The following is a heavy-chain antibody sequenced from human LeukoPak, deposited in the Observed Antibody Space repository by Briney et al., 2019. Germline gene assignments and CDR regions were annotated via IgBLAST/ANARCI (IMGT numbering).Heavy chain of an antibody. V-gene: IGHV4-39*01. J-gene: IGHJ4*02. CDR2: IYYSGGT. CDR3: ARVGDFYDRSGANTIDS. D-gene: IGHD3-22*01. Sequence: SETLSLTCTVSGGSISSSSHYWGWIRQPPGKGLEWIGSIYYSGGTYYNPSLKSRATISVDTSKNQFSLKLSYVTAADTAVYYCARVGDFYDRSGANTIDSWGQGTLVIVSS. CDR1: GGSISSSSHY.